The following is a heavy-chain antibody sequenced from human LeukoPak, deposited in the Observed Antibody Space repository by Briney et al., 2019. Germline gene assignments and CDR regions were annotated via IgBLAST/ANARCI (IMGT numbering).Heavy chain of an antibody. D-gene: IGHD3-10*01. CDR2: IYYRYQLYN. Sequence: SQTLSLTYAISWDRLSSNIAVGNWIRQPRSGGLVWRGRIYYRYQLYNHYAVSVGSRVSINPNTSNNQVSLQLNPRTPDDTSVYYCGRGGLVRGPINRFIAFDTWGEGTIVTVSS. CDR1: WDRLSSNIAV. V-gene: IGHV6-1*01. J-gene: IGHJ3*02. CDR3: GRGGLVRGPINRFIAFDT.